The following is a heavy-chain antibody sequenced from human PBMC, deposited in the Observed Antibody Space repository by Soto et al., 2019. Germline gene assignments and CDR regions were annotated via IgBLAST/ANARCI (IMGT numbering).Heavy chain of an antibody. D-gene: IGHD6-6*01. CDR2: IYYSGST. J-gene: IGHJ4*02. Sequence: TCTVCSGSINSSIYYGGWIHKPPGKGLEWIGSIYYSGSTYYNPSLKSRVTISVDTSKNQFSLKLSSVTAADTAVYYCARKQGQYSSSCFYYWGQGTLVTVSS. V-gene: IGHV4-39*01. CDR3: ARKQGQYSSSCFYY. CDR1: SGSINSSIYY.